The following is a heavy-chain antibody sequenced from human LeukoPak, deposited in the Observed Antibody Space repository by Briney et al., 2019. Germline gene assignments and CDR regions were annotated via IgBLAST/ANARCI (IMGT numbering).Heavy chain of an antibody. D-gene: IGHD6-19*01. J-gene: IGHJ4*02. CDR3: ARDSSSSGWMNY. Sequence: GGSLRLSCAVSGFTFSSYWMSWVRQAPGKGLEWVANIKQDGSEKYYVDSVKGRFTISRDNAKNSLYLQMNSLRAEDTAVYYCARDSSSSGWMNYWGQGTLVTVSS. V-gene: IGHV3-7*04. CDR2: IKQDGSEK. CDR1: GFTFSSYW.